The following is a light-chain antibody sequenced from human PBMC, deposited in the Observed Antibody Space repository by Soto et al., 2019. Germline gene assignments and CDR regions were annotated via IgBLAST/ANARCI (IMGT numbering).Light chain of an antibody. CDR2: AAS. Sequence: DIEMTQSPSSVSASVGDRATITCRASQGISSWLAWYHQKPVKAPRLLLYAASSLQSGVPSRFSSSGAETAFTLTISSLQPEDFATSYCQQAHRCPLTFGGGTKVEIK. CDR3: QQAHRCPLT. V-gene: IGKV1-12*01. J-gene: IGKJ4*01. CDR1: QGISSW.